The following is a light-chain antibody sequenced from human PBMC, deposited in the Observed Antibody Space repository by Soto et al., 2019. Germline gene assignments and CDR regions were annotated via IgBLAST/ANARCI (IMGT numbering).Light chain of an antibody. CDR2: GAS. CDR1: QSVSSN. Sequence: IVMTQSPATPSQSPGEVATISCRASQSVSSNLAWYQQKPGQAPRLLIYGASTRATGIPARFSGSGSGTEFTLTISSLQSEDFAVYYCQQYNNWPLTFGGGSKVDIK. V-gene: IGKV3-15*01. CDR3: QQYNNWPLT. J-gene: IGKJ4*01.